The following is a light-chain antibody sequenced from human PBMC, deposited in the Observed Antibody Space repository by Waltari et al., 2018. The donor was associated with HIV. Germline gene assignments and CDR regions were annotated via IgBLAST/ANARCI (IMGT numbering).Light chain of an antibody. J-gene: IGKJ4*01. CDR2: GAS. CDR1: QTRTSLS. Sequence: EIVLTQSPATLSLSPGERATLSCRASQTRTSLSLAWYQQKLGQAPRLLIYGASSSATGIPDRFSGSGSGTDFSLNITRLQPEDFAMYFCQQYGRSPTAFGGGTKVEIK. V-gene: IGKV3-20*01. CDR3: QQYGRSPTA.